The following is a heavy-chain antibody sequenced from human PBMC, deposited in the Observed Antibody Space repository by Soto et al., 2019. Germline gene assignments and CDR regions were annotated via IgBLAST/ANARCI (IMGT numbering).Heavy chain of an antibody. CDR2: IYPGDSDT. CDR1: GYSFTSYW. Sequence: GESLKISCKGSGYSFTSYWIGWVRQMPGKGLEWMGIIYPGDSDTRYSPSFQGQVTISADKSISTAYLQWSSLKASDTAIYYCARLVDYYYYGMDVWGQGTTVTVSS. V-gene: IGHV5-51*01. CDR3: ARLVDYYYYGMDV. J-gene: IGHJ6*02.